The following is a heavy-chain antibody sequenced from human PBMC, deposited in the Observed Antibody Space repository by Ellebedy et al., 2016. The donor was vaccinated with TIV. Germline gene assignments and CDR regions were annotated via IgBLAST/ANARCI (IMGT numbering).Heavy chain of an antibody. D-gene: IGHD5-12*01. Sequence: HSQTLSLTCAISGDSVSSRSAAWNWIRQSPSRGLEWLGGTYFRSKWYIDYEASVKSRITIYPDTPNNQFPLQLTSVTPEDTAVYYCAREPADSDYDFSYYYYGMDAWGQGTPVTVSS. V-gene: IGHV6-1*01. CDR3: AREPADSDYDFSYYYYGMDA. CDR2: TYFRSKWYI. CDR1: GDSVSSRSAA. J-gene: IGHJ6*02.